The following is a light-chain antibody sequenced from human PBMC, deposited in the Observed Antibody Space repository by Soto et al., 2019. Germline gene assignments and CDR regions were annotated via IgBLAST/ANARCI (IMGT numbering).Light chain of an antibody. Sequence: ETVMTQSEATLSVSPGERATLSCRASQSIHTNLAWYQQKPGQPPRLLIYGASTRVTGIPTRFSGSGSGTEFSLPIRILPSEDFAVYYCQQYNNLPLTFGQGAQVELQ. CDR2: GAS. J-gene: IGKJ1*01. CDR1: QSIHTN. V-gene: IGKV3-15*01. CDR3: QQYNNLPLT.